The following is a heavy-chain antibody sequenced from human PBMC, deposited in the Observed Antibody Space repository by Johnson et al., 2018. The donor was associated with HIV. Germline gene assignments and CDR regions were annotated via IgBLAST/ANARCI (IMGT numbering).Heavy chain of an antibody. CDR2: ISYDGSNK. D-gene: IGHD5-24*01. J-gene: IGHJ3*02. Sequence: QVQLVESGGGVVQPWRSLRLSCAASGFTFSSYGMHWVRQAPGKGLEWVAVISYDGSNKDYADSVKGRFTISRDNSKNTLYLQMNSLRAEDTAVYYCASGVSEMDAFDIWGQGTMVTVSS. CDR1: GFTFSSYG. V-gene: IGHV3-30*03. CDR3: ASGVSEMDAFDI.